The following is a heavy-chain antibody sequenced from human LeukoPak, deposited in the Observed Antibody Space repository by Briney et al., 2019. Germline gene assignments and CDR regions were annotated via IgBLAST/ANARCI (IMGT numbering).Heavy chain of an antibody. J-gene: IGHJ4*02. CDR1: GFTFSNYA. CDR3: AKGGGRYCSSTSCYSFDY. CDR2: ISGSGGST. D-gene: IGHD2-2*01. V-gene: IGHV3-23*01. Sequence: GGPLRLSCAASGFTFSNYAMSWVRQAPGKGLEWVSAISGSGGSTYYADSVKGRFTISGDNSKNTLYLQMNSLRAEDTAVYYCAKGGGRYCSSTSCYSFDYWGQGTLVTVSS.